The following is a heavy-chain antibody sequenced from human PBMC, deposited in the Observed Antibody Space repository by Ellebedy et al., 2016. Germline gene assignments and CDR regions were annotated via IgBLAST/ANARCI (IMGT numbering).Heavy chain of an antibody. Sequence: GGSLRLSCAASDFTSSSYAMSWVRQAPGHGLEWVSTISGSGCRTDYAASVKGRFTISRDNSKNTLYLQMNSLTAEDTAVYYCAKGTQWLGRTCFDYWGQGTLVTVSS. J-gene: IGHJ4*02. V-gene: IGHV3-23*01. D-gene: IGHD6-19*01. CDR1: DFTSSSYA. CDR2: ISGSGCRT. CDR3: AKGTQWLGRTCFDY.